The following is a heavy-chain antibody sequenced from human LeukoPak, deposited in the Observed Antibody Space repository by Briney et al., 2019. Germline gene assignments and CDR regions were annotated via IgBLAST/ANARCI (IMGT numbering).Heavy chain of an antibody. V-gene: IGHV6-1*01. Sequence: SQTLSLTCAVSGDXVSSNSAAWNWIRQSPSRGLEWLGRTYYGSKWYNDYAESVKSRITINPDTSKNHFSLQLSSVTPEDTAMYYCAREGYSFDYWGQGTLVTVSS. CDR2: TYYGSKWYN. CDR1: GDXVSSNSAA. J-gene: IGHJ4*02. CDR3: AREGYSFDY. D-gene: IGHD4-11*01.